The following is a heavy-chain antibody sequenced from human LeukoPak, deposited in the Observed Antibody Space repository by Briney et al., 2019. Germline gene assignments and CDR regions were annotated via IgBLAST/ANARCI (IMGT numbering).Heavy chain of an antibody. CDR1: GFTFSSYA. D-gene: IGHD3-22*01. Sequence: PGGSLRLSCAASGFTFSSYAMSWVRQAPGKGLEWVSAISGSGGSTYYADSVKGRFTISRDNSKDTLYLQMNSLRAEDTAVYYCASYYDSSGLMYYYYYMDVWGKGTTVTVSS. CDR2: ISGSGGST. V-gene: IGHV3-23*01. J-gene: IGHJ6*03. CDR3: ASYYDSSGLMYYYYYMDV.